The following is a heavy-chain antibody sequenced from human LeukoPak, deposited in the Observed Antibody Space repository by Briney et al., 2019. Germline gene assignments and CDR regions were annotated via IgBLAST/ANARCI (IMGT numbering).Heavy chain of an antibody. CDR1: GFTFSSCE. CDR3: ARALGINL. V-gene: IGHV3-48*03. D-gene: IGHD1-14*01. J-gene: IGHJ5*02. Sequence: GGSLRLSCTASGFTFSSCEMNWVRQAPGKGLEWVSSISSSGSNIYYAESVKGRFTISRDNAKNSLYLQKNSLRAEDTAVYYCARALGINLWGQGTLVTVSS. CDR2: ISSSGSNI.